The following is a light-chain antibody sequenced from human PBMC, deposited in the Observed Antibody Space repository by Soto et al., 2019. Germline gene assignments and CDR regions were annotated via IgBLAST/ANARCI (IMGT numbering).Light chain of an antibody. Sequence: IVLTQSPGTLSLSPREISTLSWSASQSVSSSYLAWYQQKPGQAPRLLIHGASTRATGFPARFSGSGSGTDFTLTISSLQSEDFAVYYCQQYNNWPWTFGQGTKVDIK. CDR1: QSVSSSY. CDR2: GAS. J-gene: IGKJ1*01. V-gene: IGKV3-15*01. CDR3: QQYNNWPWT.